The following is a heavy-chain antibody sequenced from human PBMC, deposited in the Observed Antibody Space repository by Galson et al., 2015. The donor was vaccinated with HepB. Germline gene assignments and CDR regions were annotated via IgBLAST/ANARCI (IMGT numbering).Heavy chain of an antibody. V-gene: IGHV1-69*01. D-gene: IGHD6-19*01. J-gene: IGHJ6*02. CDR2: IIPIFGTA. CDR1: GGTFSSYA. Sequence: KASGGTFSSYAISWVRQAPGQGLEWMGGIIPIFGTANFAQKFQGRVTITADESTNTAYMALSSLRSEDTAVYYCAVGRPYSSGWYSSYYYGMDVWGQGTTVTVSS. CDR3: AVGRPYSSGWYSSYYYGMDV.